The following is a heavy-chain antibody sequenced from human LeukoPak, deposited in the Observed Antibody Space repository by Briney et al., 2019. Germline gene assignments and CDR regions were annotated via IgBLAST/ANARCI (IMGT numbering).Heavy chain of an antibody. CDR3: ARESTITMVRGVLDY. D-gene: IGHD3-10*01. J-gene: IGHJ4*02. CDR2: IYYSGST. CDR1: GGSISSGGYY. V-gene: IGHV4-31*03. Sequence: SETLSLTCTASGGSISSGGYYWSWIRQHPGKGLEWIGYIYYSGSTYYNPSLKSRVTISVDTSKNQFSLKLSSVTAADTAVYYCARESTITMVRGVLDYWGQGTLVTVSS.